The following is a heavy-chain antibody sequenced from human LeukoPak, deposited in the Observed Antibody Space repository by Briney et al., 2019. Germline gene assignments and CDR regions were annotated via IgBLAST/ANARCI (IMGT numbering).Heavy chain of an antibody. CDR1: GFTFSSYA. Sequence: QTGGSLRLSCAASGFTFSSYAMSWVRQAPGKGLEWVSAISGSGGSTYYADSVKGRFTISRDNSKNTLYLQMNSLRAEDTAVYYCARDGNGDLGFAYWGQGTLVTVSS. D-gene: IGHD4-17*01. CDR2: ISGSGGST. V-gene: IGHV3-23*01. CDR3: ARDGNGDLGFAY. J-gene: IGHJ4*02.